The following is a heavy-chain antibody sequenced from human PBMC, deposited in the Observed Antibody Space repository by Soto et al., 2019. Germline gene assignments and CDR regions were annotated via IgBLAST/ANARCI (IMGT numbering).Heavy chain of an antibody. CDR1: GGTFSSYS. CDR3: ATNPPRGREYFYFDH. V-gene: IGHV1-69*06. D-gene: IGHD3-16*01. J-gene: IGHJ4*02. CDR2: IIPIFGSS. Sequence: QVHLVQSGAEVRKPGSSVKVSCEASGGTFSSYSINWVRQAPGQGLEWMGGIIPIFGSSNYAQKFQGRVTKTAEKSPNTVFMELTGRRSEDTALYFCATNPPRGREYFYFDHWGQGTLLTVSS.